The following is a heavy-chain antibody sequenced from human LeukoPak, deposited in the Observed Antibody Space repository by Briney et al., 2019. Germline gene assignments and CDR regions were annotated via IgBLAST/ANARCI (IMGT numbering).Heavy chain of an antibody. Sequence: SQTLSLTCAVSGGSISSGGYSWSWVRQPPGKGLEWVGEIYLRGNTNYNPSLESRVTISVDESKTHFSLRLESVTAADTAVYYCARGTITTVTDSWGPGTLVTVSS. CDR1: GGSISSGGYS. D-gene: IGHD4-17*01. CDR2: IYLRGNT. CDR3: ARGTITTVTDS. V-gene: IGHV4-30-2*01. J-gene: IGHJ4*02.